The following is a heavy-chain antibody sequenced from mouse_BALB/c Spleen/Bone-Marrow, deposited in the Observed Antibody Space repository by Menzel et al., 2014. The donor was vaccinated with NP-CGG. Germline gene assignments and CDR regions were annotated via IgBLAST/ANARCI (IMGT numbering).Heavy chain of an antibody. V-gene: IGHV5-9-3*01. J-gene: IGHJ3*01. CDR2: ISSGGGYT. CDR1: GFTFSSFA. Sequence: EVHLVESGGGLVKPGGSLKLSCAASGFTFSSFAMSWVRQTPEKRLEWVATISSGGGYTYYPDSVKGRFTISRDNAKNSLCLQMSSLRSEDTAMYYCARQESIYDGYYGGFTYWGQGTLVTVSA. D-gene: IGHD2-3*01. CDR3: ARQESIYDGYYGGFTY.